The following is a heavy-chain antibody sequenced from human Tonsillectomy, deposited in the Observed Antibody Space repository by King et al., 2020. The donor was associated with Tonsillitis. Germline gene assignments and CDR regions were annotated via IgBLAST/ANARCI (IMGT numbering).Heavy chain of an antibody. D-gene: IGHD2-21*02. J-gene: IGHJ2*01. V-gene: IGHV3-30*18. Sequence: VQLVESGGGVVQPGRSLRLSCATSGFTFRSYGMHWVRQAPGKGLEWVAIISYDGSSEYYTDSVKGRFTISRDNSKNTLYLQMNSLRAEDTAVYYCAKDPPPYCGGDCGDWYFDLWGRGTLVTVSS. CDR3: AKDPPPYCGGDCGDWYFDL. CDR1: GFTFRSYG. CDR2: ISYDGSSE.